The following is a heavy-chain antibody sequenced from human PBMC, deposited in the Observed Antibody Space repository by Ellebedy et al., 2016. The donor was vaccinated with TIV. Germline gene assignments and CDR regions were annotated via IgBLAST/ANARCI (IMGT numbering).Heavy chain of an antibody. J-gene: IGHJ6*02. V-gene: IGHV1-24*01. CDR3: ARARVGATSYYYYYGMDV. D-gene: IGHD1-26*01. CDR1: GYTLTELS. CDR2: FDPEDGET. Sequence: AASVKVSCKVSGYTLTELSMHWVRQAPGKGLEWMGGFDPEDGETIYAQKFQGRVTMTEDTSTDTAYMELRSLRSDDTAVYYCARARVGATSYYYYYGMDVWGQGTTVTVSS.